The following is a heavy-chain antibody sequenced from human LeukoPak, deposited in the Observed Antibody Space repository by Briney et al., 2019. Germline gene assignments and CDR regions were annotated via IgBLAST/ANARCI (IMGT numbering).Heavy chain of an antibody. CDR2: ISSSSSYI. V-gene: IGHV3-21*01. CDR1: GFTFSSYS. CDR3: ARMAPQYYFDY. J-gene: IGHJ4*02. Sequence: GGSLRLSCAASGFTFSSYSMNWVRQAPGKGLEWVSSISSSSSYIYYADSVKGRFTISRDNAKNSLYLQMNSLRAEDTAVYYCARMAPQYYFDYWGQGTLVTVSS. D-gene: IGHD5-24*01.